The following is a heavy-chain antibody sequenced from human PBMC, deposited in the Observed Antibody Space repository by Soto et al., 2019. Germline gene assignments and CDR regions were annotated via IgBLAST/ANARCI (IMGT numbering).Heavy chain of an antibody. V-gene: IGHV3-21*01. D-gene: IGHD1-1*01. CDR2: ISSSSSYI. CDR1: GFTFSSYA. Sequence: EVQLLESGGGLVQPGGSLRLSCAASGFTFSSYAMSWVRQAPGKGLEWVSSISSSSSYIYYADSVKGRFTISRDNAKNSLYLQMNSLRAEDTAVYYCARGGGNDWGGWGQGTLVTVSS. J-gene: IGHJ4*02. CDR3: ARGGGNDWGG.